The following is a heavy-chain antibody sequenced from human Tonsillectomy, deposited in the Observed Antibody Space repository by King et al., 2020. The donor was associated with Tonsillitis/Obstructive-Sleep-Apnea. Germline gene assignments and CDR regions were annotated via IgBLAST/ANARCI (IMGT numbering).Heavy chain of an antibody. CDR3: ATLRQYYDNSDYFDLNLDY. CDR2: IYYSGST. D-gene: IGHD3-22*01. Sequence: QLQESGPGLVKPSETLSLTCTVSGGSISSSSYYWGWIRQPPGKGLEWIGSIYYSGSTYYNPSLKSRVTISVDTSKNQFSLKLSSVTAADTAVYYCATLRQYYDNSDYFDLNLDYRGQGTLVTVSS. J-gene: IGHJ4*02. V-gene: IGHV4-39*01. CDR1: GGSISSSSYY.